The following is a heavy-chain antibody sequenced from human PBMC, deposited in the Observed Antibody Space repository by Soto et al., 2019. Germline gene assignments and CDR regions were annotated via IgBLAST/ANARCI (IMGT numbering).Heavy chain of an antibody. J-gene: IGHJ6*02. CDR1: GGTFSSYA. Sequence: QVQLVQSGAEVKKPGSSVKVSCKASGGTFSSYAISWVRQAPGQGLEWMGGIIPIFGTANYAKKFQGTITITADESTSTAYMELSSLRSEDTAVYYCARDTVTTEYYSYGMDVWGQGTTVTVSS. CDR3: ARDTVTTEYYSYGMDV. D-gene: IGHD4-17*01. CDR2: IIPIFGTA. V-gene: IGHV1-69*01.